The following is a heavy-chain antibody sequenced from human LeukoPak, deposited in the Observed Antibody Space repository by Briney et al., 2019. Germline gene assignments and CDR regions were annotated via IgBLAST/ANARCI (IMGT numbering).Heavy chain of an antibody. CDR3: AKGLSGSPPPY. D-gene: IGHD3-16*01. Sequence: GGSLRLSCAASRFTFSRYGMHWVRQAPGKGLEWVAVISYDGSNKYYVDSVKGRFTISRDNSKNTLYLQMNSLRAEDTAAYYCAKGLSGSPPPYWGQGTLVTVSS. V-gene: IGHV3-30*18. J-gene: IGHJ4*02. CDR1: RFTFSRYG. CDR2: ISYDGSNK.